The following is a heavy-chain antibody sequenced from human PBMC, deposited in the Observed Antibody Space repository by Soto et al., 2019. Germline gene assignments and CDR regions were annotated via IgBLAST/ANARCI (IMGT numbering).Heavy chain of an antibody. J-gene: IGHJ4*02. CDR1: GFTFRSFT. CDR3: ARDRQSTPWYAADY. Sequence: GGSLRLSCAASGFTFRSFTMNWVRQAPGKGLEWVSSISGSGGYIYCADSVKGRFTISRDNAKNSLYLQMTSLRDEDTALYYCARDRQSTPWYAADYWGQGSLVTVSS. D-gene: IGHD6-13*01. V-gene: IGHV3-21*01. CDR2: ISGSGGYI.